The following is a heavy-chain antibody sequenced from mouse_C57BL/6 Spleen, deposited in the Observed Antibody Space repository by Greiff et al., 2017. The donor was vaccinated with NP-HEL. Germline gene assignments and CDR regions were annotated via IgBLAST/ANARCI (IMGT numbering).Heavy chain of an antibody. Sequence: QVQLQQPGTELVKPGASVKLSCKASGYTFTSYWMHWVKQRPGQGLEWIGNINPSNGGTNYNEKFKSKATLTVDKSSSTAYMQLSSLTSEDSAVYYCARSEVTTVVATDFDYWGQGTTLTVSS. CDR3: ARSEVTTVVATDFDY. D-gene: IGHD1-1*01. CDR2: INPSNGGT. V-gene: IGHV1-53*01. CDR1: GYTFTSYW. J-gene: IGHJ2*01.